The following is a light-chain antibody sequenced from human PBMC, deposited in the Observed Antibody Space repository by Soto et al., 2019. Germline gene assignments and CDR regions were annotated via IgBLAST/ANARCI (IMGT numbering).Light chain of an antibody. CDR3: SSYTSSSTLL. V-gene: IGLV2-14*03. CDR2: DVS. CDR1: SGDVGTYNY. J-gene: IGLJ2*01. Sequence: QSALTQPASVSGSPGQSITISCTGTSGDVGTYNYVSWYQHHPGKAPKLMIYDVSNRPSGVSDRFFGSTSGNTASLTISGLQAEDEADYYCSSYTSSSTLLFGGGTKLTVL.